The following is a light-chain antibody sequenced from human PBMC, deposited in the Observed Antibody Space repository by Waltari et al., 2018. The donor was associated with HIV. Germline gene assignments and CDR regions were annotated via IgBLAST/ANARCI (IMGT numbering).Light chain of an antibody. Sequence: ITASCTGSDTDIATFNYVSWYQQHPGQAPKLIIYRVSFRPSGIPSRFSASKSGNTASLTIAGLQPEDEAHYYCSSLASTNTIVFGGGTLVTVL. J-gene: IGLJ2*01. CDR3: SSLASTNTIV. CDR1: DTDIATFNY. CDR2: RVS. V-gene: IGLV2-14*03.